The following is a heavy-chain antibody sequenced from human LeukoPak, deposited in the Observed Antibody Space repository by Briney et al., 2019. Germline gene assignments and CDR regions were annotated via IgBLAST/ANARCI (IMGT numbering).Heavy chain of an antibody. Sequence: ASVKVSCKASGYTFTNYHMHWVRQAPGQGLEWMGIINPSGGITNYAQKFQDRVTMTRDTSISTAYMELSLLRSDDTAVYYCARGDYYGSGKVVAAWGQGTLVTVSS. CDR2: INPSGGIT. V-gene: IGHV1-46*01. CDR3: ARGDYYGSGKVVAA. CDR1: GYTFTNYH. J-gene: IGHJ5*02. D-gene: IGHD3-10*01.